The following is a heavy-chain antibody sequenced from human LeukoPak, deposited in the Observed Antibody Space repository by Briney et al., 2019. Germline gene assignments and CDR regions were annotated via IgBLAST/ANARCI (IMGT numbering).Heavy chain of an antibody. D-gene: IGHD5-12*01. CDR1: GFTFSSYG. CDR3: ARGGRWLQLTSWYFDL. CDR2: ISYDGSNK. V-gene: IGHV3-30*03. J-gene: IGHJ2*01. Sequence: PGRSLRLSCAASGFTFSSYGMHWVRQAPGKGLEWVAVISYDGSNKYYADSVKGRFTISRDNSKNTLFLQMNSLRAEDTAVYYCARGGRWLQLTSWYFDLWGRGTLVTVSS.